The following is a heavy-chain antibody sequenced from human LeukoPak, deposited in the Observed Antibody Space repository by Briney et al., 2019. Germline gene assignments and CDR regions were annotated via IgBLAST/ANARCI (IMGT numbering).Heavy chain of an antibody. D-gene: IGHD2-2*01. Sequence: SVKVSCKASGGTFSGHTFSWVRQAPGQGLEWMGRIIPILDIANYAQKFQGRVTITADKSTSTAYMELSSLRSEDAAVYYCARPAAIDYYYYYMDVWGKGTTVTVSS. CDR2: IIPILDIA. J-gene: IGHJ6*03. CDR1: GGTFSGHT. CDR3: ARPAAIDYYYYYMDV. V-gene: IGHV1-69*02.